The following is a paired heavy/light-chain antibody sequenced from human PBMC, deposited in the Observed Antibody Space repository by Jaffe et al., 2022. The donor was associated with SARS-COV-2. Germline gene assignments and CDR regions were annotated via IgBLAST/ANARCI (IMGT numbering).Light chain of an antibody. V-gene: IGKV2-24*01. CDR3: MQATQFPWT. J-gene: IGKJ1*01. CDR2: KIS. CDR1: QSLVHSDGNTY. Sequence: DIVMTQTPLSSPVTLGQPASISCRSSQSLVHSDGNTYLSWLQQRPGQPPRLLIYKISNRFSGVPDRFSGSGAGTDFTLKISRVEAEDVGVYYCMQATQFPWTFGQGTKVEIK.
Heavy chain of an antibody. J-gene: IGHJ4*02. CDR3: AKGERRYDILTGYPVGTDY. CDR1: GFTFSSYA. Sequence: EVQLVESGGGLVQPGGSLRLSCAASGFTFSSYAMSWVRQAPGKGLEWVSAISGSGGSTYYADSVKGRFTISRDNSKNTLYLQMNSLRAEDTAVYYCAKGERRYDILTGYPVGTDYWGQGTLVTVSS. D-gene: IGHD3-9*01. CDR2: ISGSGGST. V-gene: IGHV3-23*04.